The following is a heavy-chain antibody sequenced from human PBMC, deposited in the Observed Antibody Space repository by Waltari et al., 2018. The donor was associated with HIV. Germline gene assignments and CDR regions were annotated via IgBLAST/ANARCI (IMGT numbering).Heavy chain of an antibody. J-gene: IGHJ4*02. V-gene: IGHV4-61*02. CDR1: GGSISSGSYY. CDR2: IYTSGST. Sequence: QVQLQESGPGLVKPSQTLSLTCTVSGGSISSGSYYWSWIRQPAGKGLEWIGRIYTSGSTNYNPALKSRVTISVDTSKNQFSLKLSSVTAADTAVYYCTQAEAVAGPTGYFDYWGQGTLVTVSS. CDR3: TQAEAVAGPTGYFDY. D-gene: IGHD6-19*01.